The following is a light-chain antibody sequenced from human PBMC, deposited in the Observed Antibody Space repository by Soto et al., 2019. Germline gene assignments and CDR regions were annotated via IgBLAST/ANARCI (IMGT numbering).Light chain of an antibody. CDR1: QDIRNS. CDR2: AAS. CDR3: QKYNSFWT. Sequence: DIQMTQSPSSLSASIGDRITITCRASQDIRNSLAWYQQKPGKVPKLLIYAASTLQSGVPSRFSGSGSGTDFTLTISSLQPEDVATYSCQKYNSFWTFGQGTKVEIK. J-gene: IGKJ1*01. V-gene: IGKV1-27*01.